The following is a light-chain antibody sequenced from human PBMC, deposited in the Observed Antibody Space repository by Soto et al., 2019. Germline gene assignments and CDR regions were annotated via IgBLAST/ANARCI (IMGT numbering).Light chain of an antibody. Sequence: DIQMTQSPSTLSASVGDRVTITCRASQSISSWLAWYQQKPGKAPKLLIYDASSLETGVPSRFSGSGYGTDFSLTINSLQPEDVATYYCQHYDNLPLTFGGGTKVEIE. V-gene: IGKV1-5*01. CDR3: QHYDNLPLT. CDR2: DAS. CDR1: QSISSW. J-gene: IGKJ4*01.